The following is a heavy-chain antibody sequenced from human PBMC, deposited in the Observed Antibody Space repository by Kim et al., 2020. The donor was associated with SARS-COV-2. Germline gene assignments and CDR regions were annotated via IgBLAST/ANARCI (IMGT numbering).Heavy chain of an antibody. V-gene: IGHV4-59*01. J-gene: IGHJ6*02. CDR2: IYYSGST. D-gene: IGHD4-4*01. CDR1: GGSISSYY. CDR3: ARARLMTTVTDTVNYYYYGMDV. Sequence: SETLSLTCTVSGGSISSYYWSWIRQPPGKGLEWIGYIYYSGSTNYNPSLKSRVTISVDTSKNQFSLKLSSVTAADTAVYYCARARLMTTVTDTVNYYYYGMDVWGQGTTVTVSS.